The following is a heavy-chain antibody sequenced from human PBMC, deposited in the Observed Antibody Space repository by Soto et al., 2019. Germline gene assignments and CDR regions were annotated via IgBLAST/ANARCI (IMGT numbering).Heavy chain of an antibody. CDR3: AKASCASDSIAV. V-gene: IGHV3-9*01. J-gene: IGHJ6*02. CDR1: GFTFDDYG. D-gene: IGHD2-15*01. CDR2: ITWNSATI. Sequence: PGGSLRLSCAASGFTFDDYGMHWVRQGPGKGLEWVSGITWNSATIGYAASVKGRFTISRDNAKNSLYLQMSSLTTEDTAVYYCAKASCASDSIAVWGQLPTVTVSS.